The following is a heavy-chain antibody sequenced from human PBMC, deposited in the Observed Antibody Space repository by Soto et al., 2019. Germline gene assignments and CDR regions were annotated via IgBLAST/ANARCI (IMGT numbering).Heavy chain of an antibody. CDR1: GGSISSGNYF. J-gene: IGHJ6*02. V-gene: IGHV4-30-4*01. Sequence: QVQLQESGPGLVKPSQTLSLTCTVSGGSISSGNYFWSWIRQPPGKGLEWIGYIYYSGSTYYNPSLKSRVTMSVDTSKNQFSLKLSSVTAADTAVYYCARDSRMLSLDGMDVWGQGTTVTVSS. CDR3: ARDSRMLSLDGMDV. D-gene: IGHD2-15*01. CDR2: IYYSGST.